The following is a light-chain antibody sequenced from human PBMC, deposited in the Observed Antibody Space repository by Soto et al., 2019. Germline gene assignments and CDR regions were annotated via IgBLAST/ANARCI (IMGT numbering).Light chain of an antibody. CDR1: SSDVGGYNY. CDR3: CSYAGSYTFG. J-gene: IGLJ2*01. V-gene: IGLV2-11*01. CDR2: DVS. Sequence: QSVLTRPRSVSGSPGQSVTISCTGTSSDVGGYNYVSWYQQHPGKAPKLMIYDVSKRPSGVPDRFSGSESGNTASLTISGLQAEDEADYYCCSYAGSYTFGFGGGTKLTVL.